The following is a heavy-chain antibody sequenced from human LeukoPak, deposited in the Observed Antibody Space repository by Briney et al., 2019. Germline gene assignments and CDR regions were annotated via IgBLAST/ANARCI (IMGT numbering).Heavy chain of an antibody. D-gene: IGHD4-17*01. J-gene: IGHJ6*02. CDR1: GGSISSGGYS. CDR3: ASGKTTVTYYYYYGMDV. V-gene: IGHV4-30-2*02. CDR2: IYHSGST. Sequence: QPSETLSLTCAVSGGSISSGGYSWSWIRQPPGKGLEWIGYIYHSGSTYYNPSLKSRVTISVDTSKNQFSLKLSSVTAADTAVYYCASGKTTVTYYYYYGMDVWGQGTTVTVSS.